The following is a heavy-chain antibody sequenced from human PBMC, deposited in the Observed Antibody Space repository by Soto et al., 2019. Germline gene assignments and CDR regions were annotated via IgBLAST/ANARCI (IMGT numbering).Heavy chain of an antibody. J-gene: IGHJ5*02. CDR3: AISSGYADWFDP. D-gene: IGHD3-22*01. V-gene: IGHV4-31*03. Sequence: QVQLQESGPGLVKPSQTLSLTCTVSGGSISSGGYYWSWIRQHPGKGLEGIGYIYYSGSTYYNPSLNSRVTTAVDTSKNQCSLKLRSVTAADTAVYYCAISSGYADWFDPWGQGTLVTVSS. CDR2: IYYSGST. CDR1: GGSISSGGYY.